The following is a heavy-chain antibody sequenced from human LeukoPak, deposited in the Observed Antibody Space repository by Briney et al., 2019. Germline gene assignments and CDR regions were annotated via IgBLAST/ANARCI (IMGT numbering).Heavy chain of an antibody. CDR3: AKLMGYFDWLVF. CDR2: ISGSGGST. V-gene: IGHV3-23*01. D-gene: IGHD3-9*01. CDR1: RFTFISYA. J-gene: IGHJ4*02. Sequence: GGSLTLSCAATRFTFISYAMSWVRQAPGNGRERVSAISGSGGSTYYADSVKGRFTISRDNSKNTLYLQMNSLRAEDTAVYYCAKLMGYFDWLVFGGQGTLVTVSS.